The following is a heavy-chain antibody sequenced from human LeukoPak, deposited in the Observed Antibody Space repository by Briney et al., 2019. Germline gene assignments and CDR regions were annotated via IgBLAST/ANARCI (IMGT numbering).Heavy chain of an antibody. J-gene: IGHJ4*02. Sequence: PGGSLRLSCAASGFTFSDYYMSWIRQAPGKGLEWVSYISSSGSTIYYADSVKGRFTISRDNAKNSLHLQMNSLRAEDTAVYYCASGVTTVTYANYFDYWGQGTLVTVSS. CDR2: ISSSGSTI. D-gene: IGHD4-17*01. CDR1: GFTFSDYY. CDR3: ASGVTTVTYANYFDY. V-gene: IGHV3-11*01.